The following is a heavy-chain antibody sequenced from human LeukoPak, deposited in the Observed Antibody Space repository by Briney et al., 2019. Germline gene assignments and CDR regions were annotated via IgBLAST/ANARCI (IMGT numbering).Heavy chain of an antibody. V-gene: IGHV4-4*07. D-gene: IGHD4/OR15-4a*01. CDR2: IYTSGST. Sequence: PSETLSLTCTVSGGSISSYYWSWIRQPAGKGLEWIGRIYTSGSTNYNPSLKSRVTMSVDTSKNQFSLKLSSVTAADTAVYYCARELRGARYNYYMDVWGKGTTATVSS. J-gene: IGHJ6*03. CDR1: GGSISSYY. CDR3: ARELRGARYNYYMDV.